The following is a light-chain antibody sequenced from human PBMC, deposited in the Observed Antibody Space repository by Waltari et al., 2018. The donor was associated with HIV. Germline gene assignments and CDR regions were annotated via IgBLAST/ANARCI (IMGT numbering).Light chain of an antibody. J-gene: IGLJ3*02. CDR1: SSDVGGYDY. V-gene: IGLV2-14*01. CDR2: DVS. CDR3: SSYTTGSTLV. Sequence: QSALTQPASVSGSPGPSLTISCTGTSSDVGGYDYVSWYQQDPGKAPKVIIYDVSKRPSGVSNRISGSKSGNTASLTISGLQAEDEADYYCSSYTTGSTLVFGGGTTVTVL.